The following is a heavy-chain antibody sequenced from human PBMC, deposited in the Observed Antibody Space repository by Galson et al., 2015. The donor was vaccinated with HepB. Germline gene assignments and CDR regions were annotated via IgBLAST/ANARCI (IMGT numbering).Heavy chain of an antibody. V-gene: IGHV4-59*01. CDR3: AREGIFWEGAFDI. CDR1: GGSISSYY. J-gene: IGHJ3*02. D-gene: IGHD2-15*01. Sequence: ETLSLTCTVSGGSISSYYWSWIRQPPGKGLEWIGYIYYSGSTNYNPSLKSRVTISVDTSKNQFSLKLSSVTAANTAVYYCAREGIFWEGAFDIWGQGTMVTVSS. CDR2: IYYSGST.